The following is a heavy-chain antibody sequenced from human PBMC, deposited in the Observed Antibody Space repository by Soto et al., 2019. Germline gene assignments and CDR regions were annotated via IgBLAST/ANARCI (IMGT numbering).Heavy chain of an antibody. Sequence: PSETLSLTCAVYGGSFSGYYWSWIRQPPGKGLEWIGEINHSGSTNYNPSLKSRVTISVDTSKNQFSLKLSSVTAADTAVYYCASWEYSSAFRTYFAYWGQGTLVTVSS. CDR1: GGSFSGYY. CDR3: ASWEYSSAFRTYFAY. CDR2: INHSGST. J-gene: IGHJ4*02. V-gene: IGHV4-34*01. D-gene: IGHD6-6*01.